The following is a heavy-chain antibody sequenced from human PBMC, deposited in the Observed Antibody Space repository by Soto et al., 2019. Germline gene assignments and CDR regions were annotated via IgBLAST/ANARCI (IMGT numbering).Heavy chain of an antibody. J-gene: IGHJ5*02. CDR3: ARLEWLGYCSGGSCEPFDP. V-gene: IGHV5-51*01. CDR1: GYSFTSYW. D-gene: IGHD2-15*01. CDR2: IYPGDSDT. Sequence: GESLKISCKGSGYSFTSYWIGWVRQMPGKGLEWMGIIYPGDSDTRYSPSFQGQVTISADKSISTAYLQWSSLKASDTAMYYCARLEWLGYCSGGSCEPFDPWGQGTLVTVYS.